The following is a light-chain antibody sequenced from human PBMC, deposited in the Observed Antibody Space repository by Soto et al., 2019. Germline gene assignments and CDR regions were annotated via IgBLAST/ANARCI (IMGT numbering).Light chain of an antibody. CDR3: SSYTTSSTHWV. V-gene: IGLV2-14*01. CDR2: EVS. J-gene: IGLJ3*02. CDR1: SSDVGGYNY. Sequence: QSALTQSASESGSPGQSITISCTGTSSDVGGYNYVSWYQQHPGKAPKLMIYEVSNRPSGFSNRFSGSKSGNTASLTISGLQAEDEADYYCSSYTTSSTHWVFGGGTKLTVL.